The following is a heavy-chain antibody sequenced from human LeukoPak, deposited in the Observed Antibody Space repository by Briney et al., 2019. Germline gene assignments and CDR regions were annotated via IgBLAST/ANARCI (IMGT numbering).Heavy chain of an antibody. Sequence: PSETLSLTCTVSGGSISSYYWSWIRQPPGKGLEWIGYIYYSGSTNYNPSLKSRVTISVDTSKNQFSLKLSSVTAADTAVYYCARETYGSGSYYKNYGMDVWGQGTTVTVSS. CDR1: GGSISSYY. J-gene: IGHJ6*02. V-gene: IGHV4-59*01. CDR2: IYYSGST. CDR3: ARETYGSGSYYKNYGMDV. D-gene: IGHD3-10*01.